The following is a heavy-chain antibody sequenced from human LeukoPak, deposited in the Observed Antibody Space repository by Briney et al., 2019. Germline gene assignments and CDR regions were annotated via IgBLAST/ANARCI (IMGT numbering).Heavy chain of an antibody. CDR1: GVSISTYY. CDR3: ARGLINGWSSPNFDY. V-gene: IGHV4-59*01. Sequence: PSETLSLTCTVSGVSISTYYWSWIRQPPGKGLEWIGYIHYSGNTNYNSSLKSRVTISVDTSKSQFSLNLSSVTAADTAVYYCARGLINGWSSPNFDYWGQGTLVTVSS. D-gene: IGHD6-19*01. J-gene: IGHJ4*02. CDR2: IHYSGNT.